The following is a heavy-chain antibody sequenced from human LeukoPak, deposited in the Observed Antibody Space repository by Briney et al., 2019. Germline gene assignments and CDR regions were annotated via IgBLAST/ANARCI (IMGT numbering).Heavy chain of an antibody. J-gene: IGHJ5*01. CDR2: ITGISSNT. CDR1: GFTFSSTA. CDR3: ARGTAAAANRNWFDS. Sequence: GGSLRLSCAASGFTFSSTAMNWVRQAPGKGLEWVSSITGISSNTYYADSVKGRFTMSRDNSRNTVYLQMDSLRAEDTAVYFCARGTAAAANRNWFDSWGQGTLVTVSS. V-gene: IGHV3-23*01. D-gene: IGHD6-13*01.